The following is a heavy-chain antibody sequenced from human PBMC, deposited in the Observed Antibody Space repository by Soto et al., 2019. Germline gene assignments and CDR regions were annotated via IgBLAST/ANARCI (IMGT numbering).Heavy chain of an antibody. J-gene: IGHJ3*02. Sequence: QVQLQQWGAGLLKPSETLSLTCAVYGGSFSGYYWSWIRQPPGKGLEWIGEINHSGSTNYNPSLKSRVTISVDTSKRQCSLKLSSVTAADTAVYYCARRQEGDAFDIWGQGTMVTVSS. CDR2: INHSGST. CDR3: ARRQEGDAFDI. V-gene: IGHV4-34*01. CDR1: GGSFSGYY.